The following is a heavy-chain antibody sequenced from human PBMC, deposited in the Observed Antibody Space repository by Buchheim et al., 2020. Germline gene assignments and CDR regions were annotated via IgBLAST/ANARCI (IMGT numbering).Heavy chain of an antibody. V-gene: IGHV3-30*18. CDR3: AKEFAAGLEGMDV. Sequence: QVQLVESGGGVVQPGRSLRLSCAASGFTFSSYGMHWVRQAPGKGLEWVAVISYDGSNKYYADSVKGRFTISRDNYKNTLYLQMNSLRAEDTAVYYCAKEFAAGLEGMDVWGQGTT. CDR1: GFTFSSYG. D-gene: IGHD1-1*01. CDR2: ISYDGSNK. J-gene: IGHJ6*02.